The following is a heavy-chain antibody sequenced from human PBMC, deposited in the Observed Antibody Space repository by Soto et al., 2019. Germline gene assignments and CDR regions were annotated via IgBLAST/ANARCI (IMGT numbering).Heavy chain of an antibody. CDR3: AKDSGAVAGPY. Sequence: GGSLRLSCAASGFSFSSYAMIWVRQAPGKGLEWVSGISGGGGSTDYADSVKGRFTISRDNSKNTLYLQLNSLGAEDTAVYYCAKDSGAVAGPYWGQGTLVTVSS. CDR1: GFSFSSYA. CDR2: ISGGGGST. J-gene: IGHJ4*02. D-gene: IGHD6-19*01. V-gene: IGHV3-23*01.